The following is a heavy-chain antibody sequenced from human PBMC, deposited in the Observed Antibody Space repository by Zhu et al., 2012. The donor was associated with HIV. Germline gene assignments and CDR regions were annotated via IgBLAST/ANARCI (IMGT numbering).Heavy chain of an antibody. J-gene: IGHJ4*02. D-gene: IGHD3-22*01. CDR3: ARRHSSGYYRNSHFDH. V-gene: IGHV4-34*02. CDR1: GASFDEYH. Sequence: QVQLQQWGTGLVKPSETLALTCAVYGASFDEYHWTWIRQPPGKGLEWIGEINHSGGTNYNPSLKSRVTMSVDTSKNQFSLKLNYVTAADTAVYYCARRHSSGYYRNSHFDHWGQGTLVTVS. CDR2: INHSGGT.